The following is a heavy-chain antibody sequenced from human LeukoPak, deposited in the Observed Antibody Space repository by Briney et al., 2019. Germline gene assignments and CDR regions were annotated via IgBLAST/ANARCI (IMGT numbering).Heavy chain of an antibody. CDR1: GYTFTIYN. Sequence: ASVKVSCKASGYTFTIYNINWVRQAPGQGLQWMGWINPYNGNTNYAENLQGRVTMTTDTSTSTAYMELRSLRSDDTAVYYCARGTVRWLQFHFDYWGQGTLVTVSS. CDR3: ARGTVRWLQFHFDY. J-gene: IGHJ4*02. D-gene: IGHD5-24*01. CDR2: INPYNGNT. V-gene: IGHV1-18*01.